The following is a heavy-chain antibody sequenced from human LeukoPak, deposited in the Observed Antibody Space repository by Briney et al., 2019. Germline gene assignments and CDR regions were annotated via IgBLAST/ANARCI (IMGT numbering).Heavy chain of an antibody. CDR3: ARVLWFGELFSWFDP. CDR2: IYYSGST. D-gene: IGHD3-10*01. Sequence: SETLSLTCTVSGGSISSSSYYWGWLRQPPGKGLEWIGSIYYSGSTYYNPSLKSRVTISVDTSKNQFSLKLSSVTAADTAVYYCARVLWFGELFSWFDPWGQGTLVTVSS. CDR1: GGSISSSSYY. V-gene: IGHV4-39*07. J-gene: IGHJ5*02.